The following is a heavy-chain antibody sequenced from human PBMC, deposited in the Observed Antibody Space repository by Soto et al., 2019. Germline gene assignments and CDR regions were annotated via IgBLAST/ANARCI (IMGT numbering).Heavy chain of an antibody. CDR1: GYTFTSYY. CDR2: INPSGGST. J-gene: IGHJ4*02. V-gene: IGHV1-46*01. Sequence: QVQLVQSGAEVKKPGAPVKISCKASGYTFTSYYMHWVRQAPGQGLEWMGIINPSGGSTNYAQKLQGRVAMTRDTSTSTVYMELNSLRSEDTAVYYCARPPYPGCITAVCCPLDYWGQGTLVTVSS. D-gene: IGHD2-21*02. CDR3: ARPPYPGCITAVCCPLDY.